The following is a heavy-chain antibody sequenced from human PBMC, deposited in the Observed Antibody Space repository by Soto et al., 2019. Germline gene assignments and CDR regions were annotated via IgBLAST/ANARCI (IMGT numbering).Heavy chain of an antibody. D-gene: IGHD6-25*01. CDR1: GGSISSYY. J-gene: IGHJ5*02. Sequence: PSETLSLTCTASGGSISSYYWSWIRQPPGKGLEWIGDIYYSGSTNYNPSLKRRGTISVDTSKNQFSLKLSSVTAADTAVYYCARLARRVHSCFDPWRQGTLVTVSS. CDR3: ARLARRVHSCFDP. CDR2: IYYSGST. V-gene: IGHV4-59*08.